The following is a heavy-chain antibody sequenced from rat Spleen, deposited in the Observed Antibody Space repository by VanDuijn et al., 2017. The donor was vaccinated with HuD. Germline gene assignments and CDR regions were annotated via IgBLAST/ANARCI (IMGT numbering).Heavy chain of an antibody. CDR2: ISTGGNT. CDR1: GFSLTSNG. J-gene: IGHJ3*01. Sequence: QVQVKESGPGLVQPSQTLSLTCTVSGFSLTSNGVSWVRQPPGKGLEWIAAISTGGNTYYNSAHRSRLSISRDTSKSQVFLNMNSLQTEDTAIYFCIRESLPGYNSHWFVYWGQGTLVTVSS. D-gene: IGHD1-4*01. V-gene: IGHV2S12*01. CDR3: IRESLPGYNSHWFVY.